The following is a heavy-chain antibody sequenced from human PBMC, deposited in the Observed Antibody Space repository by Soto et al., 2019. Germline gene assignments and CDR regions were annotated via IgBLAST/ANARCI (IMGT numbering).Heavy chain of an antibody. D-gene: IGHD6-19*01. V-gene: IGHV3-9*01. CDR3: AKDHYSSGWFVGDY. Sequence: EVQLVESGGGLVQPGRSLRLSCAGSGFTFDKYAMHWVRQAPGKGLEWVSSISWNSAAIGYADFVQDRLTISRVNAKNTLYLQMNSLRAEDTAFYDCAKDHYSSGWFVGDYWGQGTLVTVSS. CDR1: GFTFDKYA. J-gene: IGHJ4*02. CDR2: ISWNSAAI.